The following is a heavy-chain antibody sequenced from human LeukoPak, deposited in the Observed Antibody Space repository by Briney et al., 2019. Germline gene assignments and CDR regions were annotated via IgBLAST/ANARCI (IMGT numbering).Heavy chain of an antibody. CDR1: GDSISSGDYY. Sequence: SETLSLTCTVSGDSISSGDYYGSWIRRPAGKGLEWIGRISSSGSTNYNPSLKSRVTISVDTSKNQFSLKLSSVTAADTAVYYCARHDSTVTTNYFDYWGQGTLVTVSS. CDR2: ISSSGST. V-gene: IGHV4-61*02. J-gene: IGHJ4*02. CDR3: ARHDSTVTTNYFDY. D-gene: IGHD4-17*01.